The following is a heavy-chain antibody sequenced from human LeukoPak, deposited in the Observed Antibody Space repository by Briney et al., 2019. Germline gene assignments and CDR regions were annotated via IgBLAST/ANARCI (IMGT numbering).Heavy chain of an antibody. J-gene: IGHJ4*02. Sequence: GGSLRLSCAGSGFTFSSYEMNWVRQAPGKGLEWVSKISSSGSAIYYADSVKGRFTISRDNAKSTLYLQMNSLRAEDTAVYYCARGGSLGYWGQGTLVTVSS. V-gene: IGHV3-48*03. CDR2: ISSSGSAI. D-gene: IGHD6-19*01. CDR1: GFTFSSYE. CDR3: ARGGSLGY.